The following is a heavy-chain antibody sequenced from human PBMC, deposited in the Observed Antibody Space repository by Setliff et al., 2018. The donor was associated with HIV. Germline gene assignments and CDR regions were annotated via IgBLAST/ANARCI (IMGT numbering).Heavy chain of an antibody. CDR3: ARAASSFWSGFDAFDL. Sequence: GESLKISCKGSGYKFTNYWIGWVCQMPGKGLEWMGIIYPGDSDTRYSPSFEGQVTISADKSISTAYLQWSSLKASDTAMYYCARAASSFWSGFDAFDLWGQGTMVTVSS. J-gene: IGHJ3*01. CDR2: IYPGDSDT. CDR1: GYKFTNYW. V-gene: IGHV5-51*01. D-gene: IGHD3-3*01.